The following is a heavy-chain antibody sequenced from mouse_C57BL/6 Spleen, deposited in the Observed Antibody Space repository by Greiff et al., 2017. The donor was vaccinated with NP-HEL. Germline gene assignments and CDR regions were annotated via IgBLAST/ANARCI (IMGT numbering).Heavy chain of an antibody. D-gene: IGHD2-4*01. V-gene: IGHV5-9*01. CDR3: ARPSYDYDFDY. J-gene: IGHJ2*01. CDR1: GFTFSSYT. CDR2: ISGGGGNT. Sequence: EVMLVESGGGLVKPGGSLKLSCAASGFTFSSYTMSWVRQTPEKRLEWVATISGGGGNTYYPDSVRGRFTISRDNAKNTLYLQMSSLRSEDTALYYCARPSYDYDFDYWGQGTTLTVSS.